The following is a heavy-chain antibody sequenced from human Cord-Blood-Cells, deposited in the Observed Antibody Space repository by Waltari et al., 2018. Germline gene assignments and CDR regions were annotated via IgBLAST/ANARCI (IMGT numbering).Heavy chain of an antibody. Sequence: QVQLQESGPGLVKPSETLSLPCTASGGSISSYYWSWTRQPPGKGLEWIGYIYYSGSTNYNPSLKSRVTISVDTSKNQFSLKLSSVTAADTAVYYCARGYNWNYYWYFDLWGRGTLVTVSS. D-gene: IGHD1-7*01. CDR1: GGSISSYY. J-gene: IGHJ2*01. CDR3: ARGYNWNYYWYFDL. V-gene: IGHV4-59*01. CDR2: IYYSGST.